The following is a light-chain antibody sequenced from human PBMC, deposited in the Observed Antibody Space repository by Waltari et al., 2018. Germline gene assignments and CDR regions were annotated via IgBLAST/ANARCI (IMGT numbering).Light chain of an antibody. CDR2: WAS. J-gene: IGKJ5*01. Sequence: DIVMTQSPDSLAVSLGERATINCKSSQSLFSSSNSKPYIACYQHKPGQPPKLLIYWASIRASGVPDRFSGSGSGTDFTLTISSLQAEDVAVYYCHHYYIPPLTFGQGTRLEI. CDR3: HHYYIPPLT. CDR1: QSLFSSSNSKPY. V-gene: IGKV4-1*01.